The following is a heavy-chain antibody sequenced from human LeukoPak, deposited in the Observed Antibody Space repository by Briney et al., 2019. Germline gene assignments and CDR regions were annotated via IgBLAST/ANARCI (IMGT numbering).Heavy chain of an antibody. J-gene: IGHJ4*02. V-gene: IGHV3-53*01. CDR2: IYSGGST. D-gene: IGHD1-26*01. CDR3: ARDVGSQVDY. Sequence: GGSLRFSCAASGFTVSSNYMSWVRQAPGKGLEWGSVIYSGGSTYYADSVKGRFTISRDNSKNTLYLQMNSLRAEDTAVYHCARDVGSQVDYWGQGTLVTVSS. CDR1: GFTVSSNY.